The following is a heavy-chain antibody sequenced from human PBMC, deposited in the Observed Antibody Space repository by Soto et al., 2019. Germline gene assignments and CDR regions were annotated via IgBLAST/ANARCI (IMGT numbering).Heavy chain of an antibody. CDR2: INPNSGCT. D-gene: IGHD2-8*01. V-gene: IGHV1-2*04. CDR3: ARDVSLWYYYYGMDV. J-gene: IGHJ6*02. Sequence: ASVKVSCKASGYTFTGYYMHWVRQAPGQGLEWMGWINPNSGCTNYAQKFQGWVTMTRDTSISTAYMELSRLRSDDTAVYYCARDVSLWYYYYGMDVWGQGTTVTVSS. CDR1: GYTFTGYY.